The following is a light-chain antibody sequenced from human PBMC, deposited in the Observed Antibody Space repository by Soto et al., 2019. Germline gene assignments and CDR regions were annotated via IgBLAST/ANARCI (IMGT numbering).Light chain of an antibody. CDR2: GAS. CDR1: QSVSSSY. Sequence: EIVLTQSPGTLSLSPGERATLSCRASQSVSSSYLAWYQQKPGQAPRLLIYGASSRATGIPDRFSGSGSGTAFTLTISRLEPEDFAVYYWQQYGNSPPWTFGQGTKVEIK. V-gene: IGKV3-20*01. CDR3: QQYGNSPPWT. J-gene: IGKJ1*01.